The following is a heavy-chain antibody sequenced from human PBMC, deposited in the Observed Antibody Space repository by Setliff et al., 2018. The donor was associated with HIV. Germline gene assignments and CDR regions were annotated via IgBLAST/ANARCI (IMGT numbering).Heavy chain of an antibody. J-gene: IGHJ5*02. CDR1: GYTLTSYE. CDR2: MNPNSGDT. D-gene: IGHD2-15*01. CDR3: ARGKGRYCSGGSCYPNNWFDP. V-gene: IGHV1-8*02. Sequence: ASVKVSCKASGYTLTSYEINWVRQATGQGLEWMGWMNPNSGDTGYAQKFQGRVTMTRNTSISTAYMELSSLRSEDTAVYYCARGKGRYCSGGSCYPNNWFDPWGQGTLVTVSS.